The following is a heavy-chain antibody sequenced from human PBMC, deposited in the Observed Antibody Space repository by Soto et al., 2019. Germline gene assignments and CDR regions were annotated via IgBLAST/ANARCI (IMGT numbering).Heavy chain of an antibody. Sequence: ESGGGLVQPGRSLRLSCAASGFTFDDYAMHWVRQAPGKGLEWVSGISWNSGSIGYADSVKGRFTISRDNAKNSLYLQMNSLRAEDTALYYCAKDSSSMTAASDYWGQGTLVTVSS. D-gene: IGHD6-6*01. V-gene: IGHV3-9*01. J-gene: IGHJ4*02. CDR1: GFTFDDYA. CDR3: AKDSSSMTAASDY. CDR2: ISWNSGSI.